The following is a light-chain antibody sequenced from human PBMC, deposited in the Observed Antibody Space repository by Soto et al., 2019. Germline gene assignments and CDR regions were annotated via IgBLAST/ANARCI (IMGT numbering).Light chain of an antibody. CDR3: QHKIAGLST. CDR1: QTLGNK. J-gene: IGKJ3*01. V-gene: IGKV3D-15*01. Sequence: EIVMTQSPATLSVSPGETATLSCRASQTLGNKLAWYQQKPGQAPRLLIYGASTRATGIPARFSGSGSGTEFTLTTTCLKPENFEIYSCQHKIAGLSTFGPGTK. CDR2: GAS.